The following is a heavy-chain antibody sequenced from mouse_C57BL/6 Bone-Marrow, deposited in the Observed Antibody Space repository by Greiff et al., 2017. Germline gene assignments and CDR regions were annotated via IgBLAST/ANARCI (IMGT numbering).Heavy chain of an antibody. CDR3: ERKNYGYAMDY. CDR2: INPGSGGT. V-gene: IGHV1-54*01. CDR1: GYAFTNYL. D-gene: IGHD1-1*01. Sequence: QVQLQQSGAELVRPGTSVKVSCKASGYAFTNYLIEWVKQRPGQGLEWIGVINPGSGGTNYNEKFKGKATLTADKSSSTAYMQLSSLTSEDSAVYSCERKNYGYAMDYWGQGTSVTVSS. J-gene: IGHJ4*01.